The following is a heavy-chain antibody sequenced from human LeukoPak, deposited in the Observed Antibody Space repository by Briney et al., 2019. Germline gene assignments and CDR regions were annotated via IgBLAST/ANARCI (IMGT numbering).Heavy chain of an antibody. V-gene: IGHV3-33*01. D-gene: IGHD3-22*01. CDR2: IWYDGSNK. CDR3: ARDTGSNYYDSSGLFDY. CDR1: GFTFSSYG. Sequence: GGSLRLSCAASGFTFSSYGMHWVRQAPGKGLEWGAVIWYDGSNKYYADSVKGRFTISRDNSKNTLYLQMNSLRAEDTAVYYCARDTGSNYYDSSGLFDYWGQGTLVTVSS. J-gene: IGHJ4*02.